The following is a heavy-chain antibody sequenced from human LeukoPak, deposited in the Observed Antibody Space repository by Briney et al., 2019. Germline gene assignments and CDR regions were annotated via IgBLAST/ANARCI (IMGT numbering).Heavy chain of an antibody. Sequence: GGSLRLSCTASKFTFSNYAMSWVRPAPGKGLEWVAAMSESGSSTWYADSVKGRLTISRDNSKNTLFLQMISLRAEDTAVYYCAKDLYDSSGSRYDYWGQGTLVTVSS. D-gene: IGHD3-22*01. V-gene: IGHV3-23*01. CDR3: AKDLYDSSGSRYDY. J-gene: IGHJ4*02. CDR1: KFTFSNYA. CDR2: MSESGSST.